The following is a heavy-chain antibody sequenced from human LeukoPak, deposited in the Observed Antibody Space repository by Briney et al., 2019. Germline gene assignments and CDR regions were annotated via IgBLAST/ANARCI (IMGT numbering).Heavy chain of an antibody. Sequence: ASVKVSCKASGYTFTSYDINWARQATGQGLEWMGWMNPNSGNTGYAQKFQGRVTITRNTSISTAYMELSSLRSEDTAVYYCARVQRLVQIDAFAIWGQGTMVTVSS. D-gene: IGHD6-13*01. V-gene: IGHV1-8*01. CDR2: MNPNSGNT. CDR3: ARVQRLVQIDAFAI. CDR1: GYTFTSYD. J-gene: IGHJ3*02.